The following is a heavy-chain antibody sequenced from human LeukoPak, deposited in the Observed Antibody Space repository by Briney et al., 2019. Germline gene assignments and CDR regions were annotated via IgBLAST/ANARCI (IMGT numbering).Heavy chain of an antibody. CDR3: AKDPYDYYDSSGYYYEPYFDY. D-gene: IGHD3-22*01. CDR2: ISSSSSYI. Sequence: GGSLRLSCTASGFTFSSYSMNWVRQAPGKGLEWVSSISSSSSYIYYADSVKGRFTISRDNSKNTLYLQMNSLRAEDTAVYYCAKDPYDYYDSSGYYYEPYFDYWGQGTLVTVSS. J-gene: IGHJ4*02. V-gene: IGHV3-21*04. CDR1: GFTFSSYS.